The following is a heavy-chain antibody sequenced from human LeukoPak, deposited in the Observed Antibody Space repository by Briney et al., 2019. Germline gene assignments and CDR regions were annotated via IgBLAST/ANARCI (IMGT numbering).Heavy chain of an antibody. CDR2: ISYSGSA. J-gene: IGHJ3*02. V-gene: IGHV4-59*11. CDR3: ARELLWFGQLLFAFDI. CDR1: GGPIASHY. Sequence: SETLSLTCTVSGGPIASHYWSWIRQPPGKGLEWIGYISYSGSANYNPSLKSRVTISVDTSKNHFSLNLSSVTAADTAVYYCARELLWFGQLLFAFDIWAQGTMVTVSS. D-gene: IGHD3-10*01.